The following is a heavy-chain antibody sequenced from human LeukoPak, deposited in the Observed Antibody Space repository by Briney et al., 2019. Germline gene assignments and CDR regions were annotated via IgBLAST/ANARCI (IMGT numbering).Heavy chain of an antibody. V-gene: IGHV4-4*07. J-gene: IGHJ3*02. Sequence: SQTLSLTCTVSGGSMGNYYWSWVRQPAGKGLGWSGGIYSSGNTYYNPSLKSRVTVSLDTSKNQCSLKLNSVTAADTAVYYCARDRGITIFGVAKTDAFDIWGQGTMLTVFS. CDR3: ARDRGITIFGVAKTDAFDI. D-gene: IGHD3-3*01. CDR1: GGSMGNYY. CDR2: IYSSGNT.